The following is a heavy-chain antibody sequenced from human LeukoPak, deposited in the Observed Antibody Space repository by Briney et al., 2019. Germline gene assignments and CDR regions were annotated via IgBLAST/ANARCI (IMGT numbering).Heavy chain of an antibody. CDR2: IYYGGST. D-gene: IGHD5-18*01. V-gene: IGHV4-39*01. Sequence: SETLSLTCTVSGGSISSNIYSWGWIRQPPGKGLEWIGTIYYGGSTYYNPSLKSRVTISVDTSKNQFSLKLSSVTAADTAVYYCARRAMEGYYYYYYMDVWGKGTTVTISS. J-gene: IGHJ6*03. CDR3: ARRAMEGYYYYYYMDV. CDR1: GGSISSNIYS.